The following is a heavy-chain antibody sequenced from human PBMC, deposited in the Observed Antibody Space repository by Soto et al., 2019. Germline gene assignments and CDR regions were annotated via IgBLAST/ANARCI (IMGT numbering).Heavy chain of an antibody. Sequence: PGESLKISCKGSGYSFTSYWIGWVRQMPGKGLEWMGIIYPGDSDTRYSPSFQGQVTVSADKSISTAYLQWSSLKASDTAMYYCVRTGWELLEGPYYGMDVWGKGTTVTVSS. CDR1: GYSFTSYW. CDR3: VRTGWELLEGPYYGMDV. D-gene: IGHD1-26*01. V-gene: IGHV5-51*01. J-gene: IGHJ6*04. CDR2: IYPGDSDT.